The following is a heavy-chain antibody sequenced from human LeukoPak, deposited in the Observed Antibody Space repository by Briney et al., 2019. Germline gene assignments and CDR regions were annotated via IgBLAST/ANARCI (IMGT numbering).Heavy chain of an antibody. CDR2: INPNSGGT. J-gene: IGHJ5*02. D-gene: IGHD2-2*01. V-gene: IGHV1-2*02. Sequence: VASVKVSCKASGYTFTGYYMHWVRQAPGQGLEWMGWINPNSGGTNYAQKFQGRVIMTRDTSISTAYTELSRLRSDDTAVYYCARVSVVPAGFDPWGQGTLVTVSS. CDR1: GYTFTGYY. CDR3: ARVSVVPAGFDP.